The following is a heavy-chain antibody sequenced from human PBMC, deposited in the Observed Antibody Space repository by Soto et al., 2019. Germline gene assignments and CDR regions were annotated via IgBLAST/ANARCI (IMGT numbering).Heavy chain of an antibody. CDR1: GGSISSYY. CDR2: IYYSGST. CDR3: ARVGYCGGGSCYWFDP. D-gene: IGHD2-15*01. Sequence: SETLSLTCTVSGGSISSYYWSWIRQPPGKGLEWIGYIYYSGSTNYNPSLKSRVTISVDTSKNQFSLKLSSVTAADTAVYYCARVGYCGGGSCYWFDPWGQGTLVTVSS. J-gene: IGHJ5*02. V-gene: IGHV4-59*01.